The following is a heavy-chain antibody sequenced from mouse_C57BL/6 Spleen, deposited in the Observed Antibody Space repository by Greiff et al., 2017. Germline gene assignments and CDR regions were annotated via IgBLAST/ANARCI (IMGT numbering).Heavy chain of an antibody. CDR1: GYTFTSYW. CDR2: IDPSDSYT. CDR3: ARSGGNYVAY. D-gene: IGHD2-1*01. Sequence: QVQLKQPGAELVKPGASVKLSCKASGYTFTSYWMHWVKQRPGQGLEWIGEIDPSDSYTNYNPKFKGKSTLTVDKSSRTAYMQLSSLTSEDSAVYYCARSGGNYVAYWGQGTLVTVSA. V-gene: IGHV1-69*01. J-gene: IGHJ3*01.